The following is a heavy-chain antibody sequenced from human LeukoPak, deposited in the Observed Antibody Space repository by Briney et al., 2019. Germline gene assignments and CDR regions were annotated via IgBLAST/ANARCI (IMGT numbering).Heavy chain of an antibody. V-gene: IGHV1-46*01. CDR2: INPSGGST. Sequence: ASVKVSCKASGYTFTSYYMHWVRQAPGQGLEWMGIINPSGGSTSYAQKFQGRVTMTRDMSTSTVYMELSSLRSEDTAVYYCARSSVTLPFDYWGQGTLVTVSS. J-gene: IGHJ4*02. CDR1: GYTFTSYY. D-gene: IGHD4-17*01. CDR3: ARSSVTLPFDY.